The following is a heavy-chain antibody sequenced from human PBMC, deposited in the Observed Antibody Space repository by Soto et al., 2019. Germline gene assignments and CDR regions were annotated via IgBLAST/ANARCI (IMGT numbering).Heavy chain of an antibody. D-gene: IGHD2-21*01. Sequence: EVQLLESGGGLVQPGGSLRLSCAATGITFSSYAMTWVRQAPGKGLEWVSSISESGAITYYADSVKGRFTISRDNSKNTLYLQMDSLRAEDTAIYYCAKGSGVVIRYFDHWGQGTLVTVSS. CDR2: ISESGAIT. CDR1: GITFSSYA. V-gene: IGHV3-23*01. CDR3: AKGSGVVIRYFDH. J-gene: IGHJ4*02.